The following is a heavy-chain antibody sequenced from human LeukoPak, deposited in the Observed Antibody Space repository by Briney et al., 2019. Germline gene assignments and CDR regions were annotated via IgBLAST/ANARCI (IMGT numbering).Heavy chain of an antibody. Sequence: KASETLSLACTVSGGSISTYYWSWIRQPPGKGLEWIGYIYYGGSTDYNPSLKSRVTISADTSKNQFSLKLSSVTAADTAEYYCASDYYDSSGYQVSVAYWGQGTLVTVSS. CDR2: IYYGGST. J-gene: IGHJ4*02. D-gene: IGHD3-22*01. V-gene: IGHV4-59*12. CDR1: GGSISTYY. CDR3: ASDYYDSSGYQVSVAY.